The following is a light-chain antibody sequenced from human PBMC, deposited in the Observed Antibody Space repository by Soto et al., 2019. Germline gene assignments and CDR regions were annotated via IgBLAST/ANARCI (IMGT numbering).Light chain of an antibody. CDR1: SSDVGGYNY. CDR2: DVS. J-gene: IGLJ1*01. Sequence: QSVLTQPASVSGSPGQSITISCTGTSSDVGGYNYVAWYQQHPGQAPTLMIYDVSNRPSGISDRFSVSKSGNTASLTISTLPADDDADYSCTSYNNISPYVSGTGTKVTDL. V-gene: IGLV2-14*01. CDR3: TSYNNISPYV.